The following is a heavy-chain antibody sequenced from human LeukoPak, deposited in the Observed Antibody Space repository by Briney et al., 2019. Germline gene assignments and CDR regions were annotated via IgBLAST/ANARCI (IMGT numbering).Heavy chain of an antibody. J-gene: IGHJ3*02. CDR3: ARHRGIQLWFQRRRLAAFDI. Sequence: SETLSLTCAVYVESFSGYYWSWIRQSPGKGLKWIGDINHSGSINYNPSLKSRVTISVDTSKNQFSLKLSSVTAADTAVYYCARHRGIQLWFQRRRLAAFDIWGQGTMVTVSS. CDR1: VESFSGYY. D-gene: IGHD5-18*01. V-gene: IGHV4-34*01. CDR2: INHSGSI.